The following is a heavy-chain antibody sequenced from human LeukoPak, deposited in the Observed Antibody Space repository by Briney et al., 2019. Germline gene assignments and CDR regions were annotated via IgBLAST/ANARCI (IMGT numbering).Heavy chain of an antibody. Sequence: ASVKVSCKASGYTFTGYYMHWVRQAPGQGLEWMGWINPNSGGTNYAQKFQGRVTMTRDTSISTAYMELSRLRSDDTAVYYCATYSGSYSSDFDYWSQGTLVTVSS. CDR3: ATYSGSYSSDFDY. CDR2: INPNSGGT. J-gene: IGHJ4*02. CDR1: GYTFTGYY. D-gene: IGHD1-26*01. V-gene: IGHV1-2*02.